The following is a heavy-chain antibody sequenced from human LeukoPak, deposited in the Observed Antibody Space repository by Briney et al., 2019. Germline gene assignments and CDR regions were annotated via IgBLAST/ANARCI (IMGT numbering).Heavy chain of an antibody. CDR1: GGSISSFY. Sequence: PSETLSLTCTVSGGSISSFYWSWIRQPPGKGLEWIGYTYYSGSTNYNPSLNSRVTISVDTSKNQFSLKLSSVTAADTAVYYCARHADGNQVDYWGQGTLVTVSS. CDR3: ARHADGNQVDY. D-gene: IGHD4-17*01. V-gene: IGHV4-59*08. J-gene: IGHJ4*02. CDR2: TYYSGST.